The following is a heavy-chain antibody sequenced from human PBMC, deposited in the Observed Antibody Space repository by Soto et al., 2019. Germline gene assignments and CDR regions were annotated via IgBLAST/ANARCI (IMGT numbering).Heavy chain of an antibody. V-gene: IGHV1-58*02. Sequence: QMQLVQSGPEVKKPGTSVKVSCKASGFTFTSSSMQWVRQARGQRLEWIGLIVVGSGNANYAQKFQERVPITRDMSTSTAYMELSSLRSEVTAVYYCAAEGTVTTGMDVWGQGTTVTVSS. D-gene: IGHD4-17*01. J-gene: IGHJ6*02. CDR2: IVVGSGNA. CDR1: GFTFTSSS. CDR3: AAEGTVTTGMDV.